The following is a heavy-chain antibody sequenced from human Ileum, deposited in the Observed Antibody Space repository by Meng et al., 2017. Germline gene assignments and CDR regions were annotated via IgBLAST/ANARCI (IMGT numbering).Heavy chain of an antibody. CDR1: GYSISGGYY. J-gene: IGHJ4*02. CDR3: GRSTSSQYFIDY. V-gene: IGHV4-38-2*02. D-gene: IGHD2-2*01. CDR2: IYPTEST. Sequence: SETLSLTCTVSGYSISGGYYWGWIRQSPGKGLEWIGSIYPTESTYYSPSLKSRLTITMDTPKNQFSLNLGSVTAADTAVYYCGRSTSSQYFIDYWGQGTLVTVSS.